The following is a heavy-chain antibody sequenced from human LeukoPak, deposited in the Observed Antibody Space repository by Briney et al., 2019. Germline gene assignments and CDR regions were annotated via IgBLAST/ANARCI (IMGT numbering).Heavy chain of an antibody. CDR3: ARDLGPYCSGGSCYSGSPDY. D-gene: IGHD2-15*01. CDR2: GHYSGTT. CDR1: GGSISSYY. V-gene: IGHV4-59*01. Sequence: SETLSLTCSVLGGSISSYYWTWIRQSPGKGLEWIGYGHYSGTTKYNPSLKSRVIISVATSKNQFSLKLTSVTTADTAVYYCARDLGPYCSGGSCYSGSPDYWGQGTLVTVSS. J-gene: IGHJ4*02.